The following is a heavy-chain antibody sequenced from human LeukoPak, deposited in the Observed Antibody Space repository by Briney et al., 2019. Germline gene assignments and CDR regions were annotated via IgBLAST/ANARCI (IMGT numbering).Heavy chain of an antibody. Sequence: WETLSLTCTVSGRSISSYYWSWVRQPAGKGLEWIGRIYTSGSTNYNPSLKSRVTMSVDTSKNQFSLTLSSVTAADTAVYYFARDLMTTVTIRYFDYWGQGTLVTVSS. CDR2: IYTSGST. V-gene: IGHV4-4*07. CDR1: GRSISSYY. D-gene: IGHD4-17*01. CDR3: ARDLMTTVTIRYFDY. J-gene: IGHJ4*02.